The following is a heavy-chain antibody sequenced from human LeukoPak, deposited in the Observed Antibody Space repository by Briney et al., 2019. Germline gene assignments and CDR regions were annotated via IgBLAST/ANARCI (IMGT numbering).Heavy chain of an antibody. J-gene: IGHJ4*02. V-gene: IGHV4-31*03. CDR3: ARERYYYDSSGYGEFDY. CDR2: IYYSGST. CDR1: GGSISSSSYY. D-gene: IGHD3-22*01. Sequence: SETLSLTCTVSGGSISSSSYYWGWIRQHPGRGLEWIGYIYYSGSTYYNPSLKSRVTISVDTSKNQFSLKLSSVTAADTAVYYCARERYYYDSSGYGEFDYWGQGTLVTVSS.